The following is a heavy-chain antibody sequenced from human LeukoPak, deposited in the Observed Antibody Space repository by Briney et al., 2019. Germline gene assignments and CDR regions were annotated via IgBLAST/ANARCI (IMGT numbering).Heavy chain of an antibody. Sequence: PGGSLRLSCAASGFIFRDYWMGSVRQAPGKGLEWVASIKEYGGEKYYVDSVKGRFTISRDNAIKSVYLQMSGLRADDTAVYYCARSSVGHYDYWGQGTLVTVSS. CDR2: IKEYGGEK. D-gene: IGHD1-26*01. V-gene: IGHV3-7*01. CDR3: ARSSVGHYDY. CDR1: GFIFRDYW. J-gene: IGHJ4*02.